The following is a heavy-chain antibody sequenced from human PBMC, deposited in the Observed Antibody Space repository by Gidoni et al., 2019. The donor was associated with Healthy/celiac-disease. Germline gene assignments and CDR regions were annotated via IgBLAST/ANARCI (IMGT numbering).Heavy chain of an antibody. CDR1: GFTFSGSA. J-gene: IGHJ4*02. V-gene: IGHV3-73*01. CDR3: TLGPVIALY. CDR2: IRSKANSYAT. Sequence: EVQLVESGGGLVQPGGSLKLSCAASGFTFSGSAMHWVRPASGKGLEWVGRIRSKANSYATAYAASVKGRFTISRDDSKNTAYLQMNSLKTEDTAVYYWTLGPVIALYWGQGTLVTVSS. D-gene: IGHD3-10*01.